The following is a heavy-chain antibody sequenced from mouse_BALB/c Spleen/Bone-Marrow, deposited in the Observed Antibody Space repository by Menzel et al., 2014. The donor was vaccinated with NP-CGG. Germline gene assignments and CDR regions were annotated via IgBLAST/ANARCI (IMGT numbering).Heavy chain of an antibody. J-gene: IGHJ1*01. CDR3: ARDWYFDV. CDR1: GYTFTSYW. Sequence: QVQLQQSGAELAKPGASVKMSCKASGYTFTSYWMHWVKQGPGQGLEWIGYINPSTGYTEYNQKFKDKATLAADKSSSTAYMQLSSLTSEDSAVYYCARDWYFDVWGAGTTVTVSS. CDR2: INPSTGYT. V-gene: IGHV1-7*01.